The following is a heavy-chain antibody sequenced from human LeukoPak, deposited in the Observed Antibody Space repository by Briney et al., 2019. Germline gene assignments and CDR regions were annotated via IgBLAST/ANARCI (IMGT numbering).Heavy chain of an antibody. J-gene: IGHJ6*02. CDR1: GFTFSGYS. CDR3: ARVSFEGMDV. CDR2: ISSSSSYI. V-gene: IGHV3-21*01. Sequence: GGSLRLSCAASGFTFSGYSMNWVRQAPGKGLEWVSSISSSSSYIYYADSVKGRFTISRDNAKNSLYLQMNSLRAEDTAVYHCARVSFEGMDVWGQGTTVTVSS.